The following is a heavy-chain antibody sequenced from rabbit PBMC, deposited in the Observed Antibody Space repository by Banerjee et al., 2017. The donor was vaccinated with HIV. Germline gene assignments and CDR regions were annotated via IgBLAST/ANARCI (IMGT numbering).Heavy chain of an antibody. CDR2: IYGGNSGST. CDR1: GFSFSSSYW. V-gene: IGHV1S40*01. D-gene: IGHD4-2*01. Sequence: QSLEESGGDLVKPGASLTLTCTASGFSFSSSYWICWVRQAPGKGLEWIACIYGGNSGSTYYASWAKGRFTISKTSSTTVTLQMTSLTAADTATYFCARGAGAIRLDLWGQGTLVTVS. CDR3: ARGAGAIRLDL. J-gene: IGHJ3*01.